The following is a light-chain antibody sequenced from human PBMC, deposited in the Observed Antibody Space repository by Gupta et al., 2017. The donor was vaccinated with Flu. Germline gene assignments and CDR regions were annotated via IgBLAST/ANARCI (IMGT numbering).Light chain of an antibody. CDR2: KAS. Sequence: DIQMTQSPSTLSASVGDRVTITCRASQSISSWLAWYQQKPGKAPKLLIYKASSLESGVPSRFSGSGSGTEFTLTSSSLHPDDFATYYCQQDNSYWTFGQGTKVEIK. CDR3: QQDNSYWT. CDR1: QSISSW. V-gene: IGKV1-5*03. J-gene: IGKJ1*01.